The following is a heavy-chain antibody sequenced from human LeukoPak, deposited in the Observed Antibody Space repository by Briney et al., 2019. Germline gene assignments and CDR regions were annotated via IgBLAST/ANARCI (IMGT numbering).Heavy chain of an antibody. CDR1: GCTFSSYA. CDR2: IYSGGST. V-gene: IGHV3-53*01. CDR3: ASAMVRGVIDY. D-gene: IGHD3-10*01. J-gene: IGHJ4*02. Sequence: GGSLRLSCAASGCTFSSYAMSWVRKAPGKGLEWVSVIYSGGSTYYADSVKGRFTISRDNSKNTLYLQMNSLRAEDTAVYYCASAMVRGVIDYWGQGTLVTVSS.